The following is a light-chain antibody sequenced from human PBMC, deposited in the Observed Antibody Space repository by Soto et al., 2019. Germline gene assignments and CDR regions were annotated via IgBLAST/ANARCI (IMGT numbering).Light chain of an antibody. Sequence: EIVMTQSPATLSVSPGERATLSCRASQSVSSNLAWYQQKPGQAPRLLIYGASTRATGIPARFSGSGSGTEFTLTIRRLESEDFAVYYCQQYNNWLRTFGPGTKVDIK. CDR1: QSVSSN. CDR3: QQYNNWLRT. V-gene: IGKV3-15*01. CDR2: GAS. J-gene: IGKJ3*01.